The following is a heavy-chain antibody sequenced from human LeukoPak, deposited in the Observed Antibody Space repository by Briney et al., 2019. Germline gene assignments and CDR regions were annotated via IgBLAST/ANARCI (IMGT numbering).Heavy chain of an antibody. J-gene: IGHJ4*02. CDR3: AKPTMIRGTLGGFDY. CDR2: IYPGDSNT. CDR1: GYSFTSYW. D-gene: IGHD3-10*01. Sequence: GESLKISCKGSGYSFTSYWIAWVRQMPGKGLEWMGIIYPGDSNTKYSPSFQGQVTISADKSISTAYLQWSSLKASDTAMYYCAKPTMIRGTLGGFDYWGQGTLVTVSS. V-gene: IGHV5-51*01.